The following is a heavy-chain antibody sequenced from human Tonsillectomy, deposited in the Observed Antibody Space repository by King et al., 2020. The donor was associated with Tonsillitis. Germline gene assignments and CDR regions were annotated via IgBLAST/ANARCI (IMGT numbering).Heavy chain of an antibody. CDR3: ARDRYYDSSGYETQDAFDI. CDR2: IYYSGST. Sequence: VQLQESGPGLVKPPQTLSLTCAVSGGSVSSGDYSWSWLRQPPGKGLEWIGYIYYSGSTYYNPSLKSRVTISVDTSKNQFSLKLSSVTAADTAVYYCARDRYYDSSGYETQDAFDIWGQGTMVTVSS. CDR1: GGSVSSGDYS. V-gene: IGHV4-30-4*07. J-gene: IGHJ3*02. D-gene: IGHD3-22*01.